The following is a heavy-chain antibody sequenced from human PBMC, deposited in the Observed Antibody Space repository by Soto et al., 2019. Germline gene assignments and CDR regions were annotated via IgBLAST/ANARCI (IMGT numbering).Heavy chain of an antibody. V-gene: IGHV3-66*01. CDR2: IYSGSTSDT. CDR3: AAPLDLDV. J-gene: IGHJ6*02. D-gene: IGHD3-3*01. Sequence: EVQLVESGGGLVQPGGSLRLSCAVSGLTVSSSFMSWVRQAPGKGLEWVSVIYSGSTSDTSYADSVKGRFTISRDNSKKTLYLQMNSLIAEDTAVYYCAAPLDLDVWGRGTTVTASS. CDR1: GLTVSSSF.